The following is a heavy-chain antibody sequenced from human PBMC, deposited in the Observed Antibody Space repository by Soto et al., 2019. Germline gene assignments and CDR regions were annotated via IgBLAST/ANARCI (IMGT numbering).Heavy chain of an antibody. V-gene: IGHV5-51*01. J-gene: IGHJ1*01. CDR2: IYPGDSDT. Sequence: PGESLKISCKASGYSFTTYWIGWVRQMPGKGLEWMGIIYPGDSDTKYSPSLQGQVTISADTSISTAYLQWSSLKASDTAMYYCASAPYYDSSGSPVQHWGQGTLVTVSS. D-gene: IGHD3-22*01. CDR1: GYSFTTYW. CDR3: ASAPYYDSSGSPVQH.